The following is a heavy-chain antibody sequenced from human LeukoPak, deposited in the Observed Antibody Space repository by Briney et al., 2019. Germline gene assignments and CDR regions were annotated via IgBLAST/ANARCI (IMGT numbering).Heavy chain of an antibody. CDR1: GFTFSSYW. CDR3: ARGPRTYYYDSRGHFIDY. Sequence: GGSLRLSCAASGFTFSSYWMHWVRQAPGKGLVWVSRINSDGSSTSYADSVKGRFTISRDNAKNTLYLQMNSLRAEDTAVYYCARGPRTYYYDSRGHFIDYWGQGTLVTVSS. D-gene: IGHD3-22*01. CDR2: INSDGSST. J-gene: IGHJ4*02. V-gene: IGHV3-74*01.